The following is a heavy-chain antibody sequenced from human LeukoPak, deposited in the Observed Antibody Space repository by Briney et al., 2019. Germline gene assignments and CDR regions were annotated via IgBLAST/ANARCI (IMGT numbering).Heavy chain of an antibody. J-gene: IGHJ4*02. D-gene: IGHD3-10*01. Sequence: GGSLRLSCAASGFTFSNCAMSWVRQAPGKGLEWVSAIGGSDGVTLYADSVKGRFTVFRDNSKNTLYLEVSNLRVEDTALYYCAKRPNSDSGSYYFDHWGQGTLVTVSS. CDR2: IGGSDGVT. V-gene: IGHV3-23*01. CDR3: AKRPNSDSGSYYFDH. CDR1: GFTFSNCA.